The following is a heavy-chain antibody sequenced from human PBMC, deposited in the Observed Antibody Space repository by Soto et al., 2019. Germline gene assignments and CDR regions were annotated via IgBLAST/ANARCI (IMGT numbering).Heavy chain of an antibody. D-gene: IGHD3-3*01. Sequence: GGSRRLSCAASGFTFSSYAMSWVRQAPGKWLEWVSAISGSGGSTYYADSVKGRFTISRDNSKNTLYLQMNSLIAEDTAVYYCAKYHPVGDVLQFLEWFWFDPWGQGTLVTVSS. CDR1: GFTFSSYA. V-gene: IGHV3-23*01. J-gene: IGHJ5*02. CDR3: AKYHPVGDVLQFLEWFWFDP. CDR2: ISGSGGST.